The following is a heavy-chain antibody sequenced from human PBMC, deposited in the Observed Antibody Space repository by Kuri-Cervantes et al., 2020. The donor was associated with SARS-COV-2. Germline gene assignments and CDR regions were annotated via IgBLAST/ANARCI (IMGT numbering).Heavy chain of an antibody. CDR3: AREGFQYQLLRGAYFDY. Sequence: GESLKISCAASGFTFSSYWMSWVRQAPGKGLEWVANIKQDGSEKYYVDSVKDRFTISRDNAKNSLYLQMNSLRAEDTAVYYCAREGFQYQLLRGAYFDYWGQGTLVTVSS. J-gene: IGHJ4*02. CDR2: IKQDGSEK. CDR1: GFTFSSYW. V-gene: IGHV3-7*05. D-gene: IGHD2-2*01.